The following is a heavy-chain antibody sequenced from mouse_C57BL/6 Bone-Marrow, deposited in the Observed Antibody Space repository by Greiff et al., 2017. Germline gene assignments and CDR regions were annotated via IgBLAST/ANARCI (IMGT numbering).Heavy chain of an antibody. Sequence: EVKLVESGPGLAKPSQTLSLTCYVTGYSITSAYWNWIRKFPGNKLEYMGYISYSGSTYYNPSLKSGISITRDTSKNQYYLQLNSVNTEDTATYYCSRKGGYRYYAMDYWGQGTSVTVSS. CDR1: GYSITSAY. D-gene: IGHD2-2*01. J-gene: IGHJ4*01. CDR2: ISYSGST. V-gene: IGHV3-8*01. CDR3: SRKGGYRYYAMDY.